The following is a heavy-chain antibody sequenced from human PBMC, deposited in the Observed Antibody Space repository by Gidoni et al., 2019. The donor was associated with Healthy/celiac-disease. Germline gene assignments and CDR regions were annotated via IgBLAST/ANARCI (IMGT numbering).Heavy chain of an antibody. V-gene: IGHV3-43*01. CDR1: GFTFDDYT. CDR3: AAQPGAAADPLDY. J-gene: IGHJ4*02. CDR2: ISWDGGST. D-gene: IGHD6-13*01. Sequence: EVPLVESGGVVVQPGGSLRLSGAASGFTFDDYTMHWVRQAPGQGLEWVSLISWDGGSTYYADSVKGRFTISRDNSKNSLYLQMNSLRTEDTDLYYCAAQPGAAADPLDYWGQGTLVTVSS.